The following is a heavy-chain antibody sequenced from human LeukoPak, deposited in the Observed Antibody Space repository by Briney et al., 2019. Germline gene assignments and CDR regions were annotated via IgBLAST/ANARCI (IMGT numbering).Heavy chain of an antibody. CDR3: ARDHPHFYWLLLDY. CDR2: ISLSGDFI. V-gene: IGHV3-48*01. CDR1: GFTFSTYG. Sequence: GGSLRLSCAASGFTFSTYGIHWVRQAPGKGLEWLSYISLSGDFIYYADSVKGRFTISRDNAKNSLYLQMNSLRAEDTAVYYCARDHPHFYWLLLDYWGQGTLVTVSS. J-gene: IGHJ4*02. D-gene: IGHD3-9*01.